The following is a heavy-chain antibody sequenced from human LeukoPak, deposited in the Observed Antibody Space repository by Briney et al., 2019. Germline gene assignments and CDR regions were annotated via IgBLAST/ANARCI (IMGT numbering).Heavy chain of an antibody. CDR1: GFTFSSYE. V-gene: IGHV3-23*01. CDR3: ANLKTHLYSSSWDDYWYFDL. Sequence: GGSLRLSCAASGFTFSSYERNWVRPAPGKGRGWGSYIIGGGGHTYYADSVKGRFTISRDNSKNTLYLQMNSLRAEDTAVYYCANLKTHLYSSSWDDYWYFDLWGRGTLVTVSS. D-gene: IGHD6-13*01. J-gene: IGHJ2*01. CDR2: IIGGGGHT.